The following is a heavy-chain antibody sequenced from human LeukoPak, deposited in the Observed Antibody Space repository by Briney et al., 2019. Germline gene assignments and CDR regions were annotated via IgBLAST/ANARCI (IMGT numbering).Heavy chain of an antibody. D-gene: IGHD3-10*01. J-gene: IGHJ3*02. Sequence: ASVKVSCKASGYNFTKYYMHWVRQAPGQGLECMGWINPNSGDTNYAQNFQDRVTMTRDTSISTAYMELSRLRSDDTAVYYCARSITMIRGVHDAFDIWGQGTMVTVSS. CDR2: INPNSGDT. CDR1: GYNFTKYY. CDR3: ARSITMIRGVHDAFDI. V-gene: IGHV1-2*02.